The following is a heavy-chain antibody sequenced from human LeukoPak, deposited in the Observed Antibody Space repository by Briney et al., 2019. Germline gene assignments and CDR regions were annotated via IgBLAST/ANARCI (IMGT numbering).Heavy chain of an antibody. CDR2: ISSSNI. V-gene: IGHV3-48*02. J-gene: IGHJ3*02. D-gene: IGHD2-2*03. CDR1: GFTFSSYS. Sequence: GGSLRLSCATSGFTFSSYSMNWVRQAPGKGLEWVSYISSSNIYYADSVKGRFTISRDTAQNSLYLQMNSLRDEDTAVYYCARDWIYAFDIWGQGTMVTVSS. CDR3: ARDWIYAFDI.